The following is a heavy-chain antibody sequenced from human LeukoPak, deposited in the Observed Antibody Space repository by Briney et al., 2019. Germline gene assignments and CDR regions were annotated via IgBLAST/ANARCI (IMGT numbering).Heavy chain of an antibody. J-gene: IGHJ4*02. V-gene: IGHV5-51*01. CDR2: IYPGDSES. CDR3: ARRGPRDCIDN. Sequence: GESLKISCKGSGYSFTSYWIGWVRQMPATGLEWMGIIYPGDSESRYSPSFQGQVTISADKSISTAYLQWSSLKASDTAMYYCARRGPRDCIDNWGQGTLVTVSS. CDR1: GYSFTSYW. D-gene: IGHD2-21*02.